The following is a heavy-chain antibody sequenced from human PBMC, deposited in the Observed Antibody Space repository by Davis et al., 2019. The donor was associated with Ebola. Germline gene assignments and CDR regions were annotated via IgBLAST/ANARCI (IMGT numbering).Heavy chain of an antibody. CDR1: GFSFSSYD. CDR3: ARVSGEGHAFDI. J-gene: IGHJ3*02. CDR2: IGTAGDP. V-gene: IGHV3-13*05. D-gene: IGHD3-10*01. Sequence: GESLKISCAASGFSFSSYDMHWVRQASGKGLKWVSGIGTAGDPYYPGSVKGRFTISRDNAKNSLYLQMNSLRAEDTAVYYCARVSGEGHAFDIWGQGTMVTVSS.